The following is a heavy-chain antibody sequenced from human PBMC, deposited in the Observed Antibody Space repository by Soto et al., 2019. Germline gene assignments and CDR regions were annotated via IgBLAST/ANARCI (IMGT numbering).Heavy chain of an antibody. CDR1: GASISRYY. D-gene: IGHD6-19*01. CDR2: IYHSGSA. CDR3: ARGLITGSHYSGGWYYFDS. Sequence: SETLSLTCTVSGASISRYYWSWIRQSPGKGLEWIGQIYHSGSASYNPSLKSRVTISVHTSNNQFSLELSSVTAADTAVYYCARGLITGSHYSGGWYYFDSWGQGTQVTVSS. J-gene: IGHJ4*02. V-gene: IGHV4-59*12.